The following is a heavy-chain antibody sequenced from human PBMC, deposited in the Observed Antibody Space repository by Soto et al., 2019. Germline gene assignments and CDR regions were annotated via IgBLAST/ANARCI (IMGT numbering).Heavy chain of an antibody. Sequence: SETLSLTCNVSGGSISRSPYYWAWIRQPPGKGLEWIGSMSYTGCTYYNPSLKSRVTISIDTPKKQLSPKMTSVTDVDAAVYYCSRRVLEGFDPWGQGTLVTVSS. D-gene: IGHD1-1*01. CDR2: MSYTGCT. J-gene: IGHJ5*02. CDR3: SRRVLEGFDP. CDR1: GGSISRSPYY. V-gene: IGHV4-39*01.